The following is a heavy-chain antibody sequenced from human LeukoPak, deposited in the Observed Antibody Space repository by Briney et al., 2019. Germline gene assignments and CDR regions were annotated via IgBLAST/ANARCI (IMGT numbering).Heavy chain of an antibody. CDR1: GITLSNYG. D-gene: IGHD3-22*01. Sequence: GGSLRLSCAVSGITLSNYGMSWVCQAPGQGLERDAGISDRGGRANYADPVSGRFTTSTDNTRNKQYLQMNSLSAEDTAVYFCAERGVVIRVILVGFHKEAYYFDSWGQGALVTVSS. CDR3: AERGVVIRVILVGFHKEAYYFDS. CDR2: ISDRGGRA. V-gene: IGHV3-23*01. J-gene: IGHJ4*02.